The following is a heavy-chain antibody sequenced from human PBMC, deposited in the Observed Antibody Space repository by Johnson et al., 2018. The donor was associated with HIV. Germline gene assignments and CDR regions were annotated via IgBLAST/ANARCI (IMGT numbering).Heavy chain of an antibody. CDR2: ISYDGSNK. V-gene: IGHV3-30*03. J-gene: IGHJ3*02. CDR1: GFTFSSYG. D-gene: IGHD6-19*01. Sequence: QVQLVESGGGVVQPGRSLRLSCAASGFTFSSYGMHWVRQAPGKGLEWVAVISYDGSNKYYADSVKGRFTISRDNSKSTLYLQMNSLRAEDTAVYYCARAYPGVAVAVGAFDIWGQGTMVTVFS. CDR3: ARAYPGVAVAVGAFDI.